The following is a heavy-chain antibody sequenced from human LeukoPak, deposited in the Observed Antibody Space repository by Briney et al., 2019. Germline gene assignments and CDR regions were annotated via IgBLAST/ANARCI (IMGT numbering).Heavy chain of an antibody. V-gene: IGHV3-48*04. D-gene: IGHD2-15*01. CDR3: ARDRGGSYSAIDY. Sequence: GGSLRLSCAASGFTFSSYSLNWVRQAPGKGLEWVSFISSSSITIYYADSVKGRFTISRDNAEKSLYPQMNSLRAEDTAVYYCARDRGGSYSAIDYWGQGTLVTVSS. J-gene: IGHJ4*02. CDR2: ISSSSITI. CDR1: GFTFSSYS.